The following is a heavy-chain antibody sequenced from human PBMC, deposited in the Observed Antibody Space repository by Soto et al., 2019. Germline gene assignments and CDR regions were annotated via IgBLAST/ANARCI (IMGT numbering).Heavy chain of an antibody. CDR1: GFTFSSYG. Sequence: GGSLRLSCAASGFTFSSYGMDWVRQAPGKGLEWVAVIWYDGSNKYYADSVKGRFTISRDNSKNTLYLQMNSLRAEDTAVYYCAKNQGYYYGSGSSIWGQGTLVTVSS. CDR3: AKNQGYYYGSGSSI. D-gene: IGHD3-10*01. V-gene: IGHV3-33*06. J-gene: IGHJ4*02. CDR2: IWYDGSNK.